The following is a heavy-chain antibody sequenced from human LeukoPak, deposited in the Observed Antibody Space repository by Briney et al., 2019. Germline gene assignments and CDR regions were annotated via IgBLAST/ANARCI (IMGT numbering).Heavy chain of an antibody. D-gene: IGHD3-10*01. CDR2: IIPIFGTA. CDR3: AGGQGAIMVRGVIMGLGYYYYMDV. Sequence: SVKVSCKASGGTFSSYAISWVRQAPGQGLEWMGGIIPIFGTANYAQKFQGRVTITTDESTSTAYMELSSLRSEDTAVYHCAGGQGAIMVRGVIMGLGYYYYMDVWGKGTTVTVSS. J-gene: IGHJ6*03. V-gene: IGHV1-69*05. CDR1: GGTFSSYA.